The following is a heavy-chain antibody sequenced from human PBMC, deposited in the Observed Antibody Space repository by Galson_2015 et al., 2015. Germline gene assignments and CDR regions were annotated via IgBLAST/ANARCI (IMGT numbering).Heavy chain of an antibody. Sequence: SLRLSCAASGFTFSSYWMSWVRQAPGKGLEWVANIKQDGSEKYYVDSMKGQFTISRDNAKKSLFLQMNSLRVEDTAVYYCAREGVAGPCCPTRAFVYWAPGTLVTVSS. CDR2: IKQDGSEK. J-gene: IGHJ4*02. V-gene: IGHV3-7*01. CDR3: AREGVAGPCCPTRAFVY. D-gene: IGHD6-19*01. CDR1: GFTFSSYW.